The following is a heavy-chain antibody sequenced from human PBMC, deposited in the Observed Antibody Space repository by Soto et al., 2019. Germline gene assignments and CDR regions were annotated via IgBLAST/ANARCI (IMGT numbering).Heavy chain of an antibody. V-gene: IGHV3-33*01. CDR2: IRYDGSNK. CDR1: GFTFSGYG. D-gene: IGHD1-26*01. CDR3: ARDGVGATTYFGYFYF. J-gene: IGHJ4*02. Sequence: QVQLVESGGGVVQPGRSLRLSCAASGFTFSGYGMHWVRQAPGKGLEWVAVIRYDGSNKYYADSVKGRFTISRDNPKNALYLHMNGLSAEDTAVYYCARDGVGATTYFGYFYFWGQGTLITVSS.